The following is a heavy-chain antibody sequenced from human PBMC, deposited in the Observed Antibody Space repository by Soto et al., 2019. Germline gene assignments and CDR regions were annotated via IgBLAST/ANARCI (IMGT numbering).Heavy chain of an antibody. D-gene: IGHD3-3*01. CDR2: ISDSGGTV. CDR3: ARDLLHYDFWSGYSAYFYYGMDV. J-gene: IGHJ6*02. CDR1: GFTFSIHE. Sequence: PGGSLRLSCAASGFTFSIHEMNWVRQAPGQGLEWVSYISDSGGTVYYADSVKGRFTVSRDNAQNSVYLQMNSLRTEDTAVYYCARDLLHYDFWSGYSAYFYYGMDVWGPGTTVTVSS. V-gene: IGHV3-48*03.